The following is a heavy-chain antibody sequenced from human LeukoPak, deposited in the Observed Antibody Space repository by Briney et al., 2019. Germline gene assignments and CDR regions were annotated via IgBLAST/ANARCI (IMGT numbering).Heavy chain of an antibody. CDR1: GYRFTSYW. V-gene: IGHV5-51*01. J-gene: IGHJ4*02. CDR2: IYPGDSDT. D-gene: IGHD6-19*01. CDR3: ARQGRGHSSGWYDFDY. Sequence: GESLKISCKGSGYRFTSYWIGWVRQKPGKGLEWMGIIYPGDSDTRYSPSFQGQVTISADKSISTAYLQWSSLKASDTAMYYCARQGRGHSSGWYDFDYWGQGTLVTVSS.